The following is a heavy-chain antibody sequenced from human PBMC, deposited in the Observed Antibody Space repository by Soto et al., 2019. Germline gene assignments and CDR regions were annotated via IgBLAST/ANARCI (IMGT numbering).Heavy chain of an antibody. CDR3: ATRFQAYTYIHGRDY. D-gene: IGHD5-18*01. Sequence: QVQLVQSGAEVKKPGASVKVSCKVSGYSLTELSMHWVRQAPGKGLEWMGGFDPKDDKTIYARKFQARVTMHEDTSTDTAHMEPRSLTTADTAFYYCATRFQAYTYIHGRDYWGQGTLVTVPS. V-gene: IGHV1-24*01. CDR2: FDPKDDKT. CDR1: GYSLTELS. J-gene: IGHJ4*02.